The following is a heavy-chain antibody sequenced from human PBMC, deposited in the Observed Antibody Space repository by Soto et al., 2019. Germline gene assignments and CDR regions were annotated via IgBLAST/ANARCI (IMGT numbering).Heavy chain of an antibody. J-gene: IGHJ4*02. Sequence: GGSLRLSCAASGFTFSSYAMSWVRQAPGKGLEWVSAISGSGGSTYYADSVKGRFTISRDNSKNTLYLQMNSLRAEDTAVYYCAKVNVITMIVVVITTYFDYWGQGTLVTVSS. V-gene: IGHV3-23*01. D-gene: IGHD3-22*01. CDR1: GFTFSSYA. CDR3: AKVNVITMIVVVITTYFDY. CDR2: ISGSGGST.